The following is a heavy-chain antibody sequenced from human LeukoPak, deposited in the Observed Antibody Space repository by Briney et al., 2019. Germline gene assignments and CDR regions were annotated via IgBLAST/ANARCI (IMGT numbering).Heavy chain of an antibody. J-gene: IGHJ5*02. Sequence: SETLSLICTVSGYSISSGYYWGWIRQPPGKGLEWIGSIYHSGSTYYNPSLKSRVTISVDTSKNQFSLKLSSVTAADTAVYYCARDRKYDSSGYYGPWGQGTLVTVSS. CDR1: GYSISSGYY. CDR3: ARDRKYDSSGYYGP. V-gene: IGHV4-38-2*02. D-gene: IGHD3-22*01. CDR2: IYHSGST.